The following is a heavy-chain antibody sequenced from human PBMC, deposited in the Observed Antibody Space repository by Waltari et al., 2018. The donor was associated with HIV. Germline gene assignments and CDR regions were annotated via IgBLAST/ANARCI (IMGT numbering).Heavy chain of an antibody. V-gene: IGHV3-21*01. CDR1: GFRVSDYN. CDR2: IGSLQNFI. D-gene: IGHD6-19*01. Sequence: EVRLLESGGGLVRPGGSLRLSCAASGFRVSDYNMNWVRQGPGKGLEWVASIGSLQNFIHYADSVKGRFTVSRDNAKNSLYLQMNSLTAEDTAVYYCARGPSSGWSWFDPWGQGTLVTVSS. CDR3: ARGPSSGWSWFDP. J-gene: IGHJ5*02.